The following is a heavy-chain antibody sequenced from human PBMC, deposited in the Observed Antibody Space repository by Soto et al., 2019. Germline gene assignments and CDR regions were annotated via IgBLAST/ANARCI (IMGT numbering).Heavy chain of an antibody. CDR2: IIPIFGTA. CDR3: ASPWRMYSSGWYAAHFDY. CDR1: GGTFSSYA. J-gene: IGHJ4*02. D-gene: IGHD6-19*01. Sequence: QVQLVQSGAEVKKPGSSVKVSCKASGGTFSSYAISWVRQAPGQGLEWMGGIIPIFGTANYAQKFQGRVTITAXEXTXTXXMELSSLRSEDTAVYYCASPWRMYSSGWYAAHFDYWGQGTLVTVSS. V-gene: IGHV1-69*12.